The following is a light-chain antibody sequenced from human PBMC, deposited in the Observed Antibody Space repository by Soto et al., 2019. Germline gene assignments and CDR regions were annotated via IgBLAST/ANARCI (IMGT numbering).Light chain of an antibody. CDR3: QQRSNWPPELT. CDR1: QSVRSY. V-gene: IGKV3-11*01. CDR2: DVS. J-gene: IGKJ4*01. Sequence: EIVLTQSPATLSLSPGERATLSCRASQSVRSYLAWYQQKPGQAPRLLIYDVSNRATGIPARFSGGGSGTDFTLTISSLEPEDFAVYYCQQRSNWPPELTFVGGTKVEIK.